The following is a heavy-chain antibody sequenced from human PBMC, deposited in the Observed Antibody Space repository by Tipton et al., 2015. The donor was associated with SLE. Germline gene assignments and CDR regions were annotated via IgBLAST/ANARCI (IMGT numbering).Heavy chain of an antibody. J-gene: IGHJ4*02. CDR1: GYSISSGYY. D-gene: IGHD3-22*01. CDR2: IYHSGST. V-gene: IGHV4-38-2*01. Sequence: TLSLTCAVSGYSISSGYYWGWIRQPPGKGLEWIGSIYHSGSTYYNPSLKSRVTISVDTSKNQFSLKLSSVTAADTAVYYRARVDLEDYYDSSGYYYVDYWGQGTLVTVSS. CDR3: ARVDLEDYYDSSGYYYVDY.